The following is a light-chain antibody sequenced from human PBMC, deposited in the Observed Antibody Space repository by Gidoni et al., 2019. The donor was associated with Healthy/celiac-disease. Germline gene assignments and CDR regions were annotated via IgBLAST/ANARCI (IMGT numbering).Light chain of an antibody. CDR3: QQSYSTPQIT. CDR2: AAS. V-gene: IGKV1-39*01. CDR1: PSISSY. J-gene: IGKJ5*01. Sequence: DIQMTQSPSSLSASVGDRVTITCRAIPSISSYLNCYQQKPGKAPKLLIYAASSLQSGVPSRFRGSGSGTDFTLTISSLQPEDFATYYCQQSYSTPQITFXXXTRLEIK.